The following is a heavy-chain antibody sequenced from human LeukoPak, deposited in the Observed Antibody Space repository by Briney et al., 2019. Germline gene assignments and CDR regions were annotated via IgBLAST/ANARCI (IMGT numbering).Heavy chain of an antibody. CDR3: AELGITMIGGV. Sequence: GGSLRLSCAASGFTFTSYGIHWVRQAPGKGLEWVSYISSSGSTIYYADSVKGRFTISRDNAKNSLYLQMNSLRAEDTAVYYCAELGITMIGGVWGKGTTVTISS. J-gene: IGHJ6*04. V-gene: IGHV3-48*04. CDR1: GFTFTSYG. CDR2: ISSSGSTI. D-gene: IGHD3-10*02.